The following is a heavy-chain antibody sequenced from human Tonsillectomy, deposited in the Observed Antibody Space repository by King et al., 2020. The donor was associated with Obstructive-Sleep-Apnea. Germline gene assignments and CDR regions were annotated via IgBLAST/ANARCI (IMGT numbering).Heavy chain of an antibody. CDR3: ARDPRIHAFDI. J-gene: IGHJ3*02. CDR2: IYYSGST. Sequence: VQLQESGPGLVKPSETLSLTCTVSGGSISSYYWSWLRPPPGKGLEWIGYIYYSGSTNYNPSLKSRVTISVDTSKNQFSLKLSSVTAADTAVYYCARDPRIHAFDIWGQGTMVTVSS. D-gene: IGHD2-21*01. V-gene: IGHV4-59*01. CDR1: GGSISSYY.